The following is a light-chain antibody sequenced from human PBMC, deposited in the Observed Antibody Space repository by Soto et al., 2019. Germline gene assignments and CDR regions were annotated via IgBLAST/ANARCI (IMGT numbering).Light chain of an antibody. CDR3: QQYGSLSWT. J-gene: IGKJ1*01. CDR2: DAS. Sequence: EIVLTQSPGTLSLSPGERATLSCRASQSVSSSYLAWYQQKPGQAPRLLIYDASNRATGIPARFSGSGSGTEFTLTISRLEPEDFAVYYCQQYGSLSWTFGQGTKVDI. CDR1: QSVSSSY. V-gene: IGKV3-20*01.